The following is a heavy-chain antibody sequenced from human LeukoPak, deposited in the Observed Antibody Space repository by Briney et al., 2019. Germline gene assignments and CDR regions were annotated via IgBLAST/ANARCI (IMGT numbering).Heavy chain of an antibody. CDR1: GFTFSPYD. V-gene: IGHV3-13*01. Sequence: WGTLSLSCAASGFTFSPYDMHWVRQTTGKGLEWVSAIDTAGDTYYTGSVKGRFTISRENAKNSLYLQMNSLRAGDTAVYYCVKDCIMLGLSGGFDLWGRGILVTVSS. CDR2: IDTAGDT. J-gene: IGHJ2*01. CDR3: VKDCIMLGLSGGFDL. D-gene: IGHD3-16*01.